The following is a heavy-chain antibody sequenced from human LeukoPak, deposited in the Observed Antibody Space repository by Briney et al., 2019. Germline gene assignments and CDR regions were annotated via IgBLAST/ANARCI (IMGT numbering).Heavy chain of an antibody. CDR3: ARSSGYSYGLFDY. Sequence: GGSLRLSCAASGFTLSSYAMSWVRQGPGKGLEWVSVIYSGGSTYYADSVKGRFIISRDNSKNTLYLQMNSLRAEDTAVYYCARSSGYSYGLFDYWGQGTLVTVSS. D-gene: IGHD5-18*01. J-gene: IGHJ4*02. CDR2: IYSGGST. V-gene: IGHV3-53*01. CDR1: GFTLSSYA.